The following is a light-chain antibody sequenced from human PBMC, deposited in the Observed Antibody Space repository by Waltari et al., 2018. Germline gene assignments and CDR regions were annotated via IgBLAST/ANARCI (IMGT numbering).Light chain of an antibody. J-gene: IGLJ2*01. CDR2: DVN. Sequence: QSALTQPASVSGSPGQSITIPCTGTSSDVGGYNFVSWYQQHPGKAPKLMISDVNKRPSVVSNRFSGSKSGNTASLTISGLQAEDEADYYCSSYTSSSTFVFGGGTTLTVL. CDR3: SSYTSSSTFV. V-gene: IGLV2-14*03. CDR1: SSDVGGYNF.